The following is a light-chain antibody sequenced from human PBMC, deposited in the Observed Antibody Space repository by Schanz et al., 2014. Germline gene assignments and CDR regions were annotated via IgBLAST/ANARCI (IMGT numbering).Light chain of an antibody. CDR1: SSDVGGYKY. J-gene: IGLJ2*01. V-gene: IGLV2-8*01. CDR2: EVN. CDR3: SSYAGSNHVL. Sequence: QSALTQPPSASGSPGQSVTISCTGTSSDVGGYKYVSWYQQHPGKAPKLLIFEVNKRPSGVPDRFSGSKSGNTASLTVSGLQAEDEADYYCSSYAGSNHVLFGGGTKLTVL.